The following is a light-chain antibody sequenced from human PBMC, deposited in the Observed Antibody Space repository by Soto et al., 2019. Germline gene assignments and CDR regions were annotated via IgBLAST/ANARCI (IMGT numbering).Light chain of an antibody. V-gene: IGLV1-47*02. CDR2: SNN. J-gene: IGLJ1*01. CDR1: SSNIGSNY. Sequence: QSVLTQPPSASGTPRQRVTISCSGSSSNIGSNYVCWYQHLPGTAPKLLIYSNNQRPSGVPDRFSGSKSGTSASLAISGLRSEDEADYYCATWDDSLSGHYVFGTGTKLTVL. CDR3: ATWDDSLSGHYV.